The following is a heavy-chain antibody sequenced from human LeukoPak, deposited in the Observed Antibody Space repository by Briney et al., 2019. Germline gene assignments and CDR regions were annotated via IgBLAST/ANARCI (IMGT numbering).Heavy chain of an antibody. Sequence: GGSLRLSCAASGFTFSSYWMSWVRQAPGKGLEWVANIKQDGSEKYYVDSVKGRFTISRDNAKNSLYLQMNSLRAEDTAVYYCARVVIHWYLPGGGYFDYWGQGTLVTVSS. D-gene: IGHD4-23*01. CDR1: GFTFSSYW. CDR3: ARVVIHWYLPGGGYFDY. J-gene: IGHJ4*02. CDR2: IKQDGSEK. V-gene: IGHV3-7*01.